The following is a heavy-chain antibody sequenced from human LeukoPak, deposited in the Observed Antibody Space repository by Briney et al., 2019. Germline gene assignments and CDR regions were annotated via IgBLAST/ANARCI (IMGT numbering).Heavy chain of an antibody. CDR1: GYTFTSYY. J-gene: IGHJ4*02. CDR3: ARARPNYYDSSGYYY. D-gene: IGHD3-22*01. CDR2: IIPIFGTA. Sequence: SVKVSCKASGYTFTSYYMHWVRQAPGQGLEWMGGIIPIFGTASYAQKFQGRVTITTDESTSTAYMELSSLRSEDTAVYYCARARPNYYDSSGYYYWGQGTLVTVSS. V-gene: IGHV1-69*05.